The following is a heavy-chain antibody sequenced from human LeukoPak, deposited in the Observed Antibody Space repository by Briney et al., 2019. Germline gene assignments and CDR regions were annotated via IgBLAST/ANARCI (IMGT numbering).Heavy chain of an antibody. CDR1: GFTFSSYA. Sequence: GGSLRLSCAASGFTFSSYAMSWVRQAPGKGLEWVSAISGSGGSIYYADSVKGRFTISRDNAENSLYLQMNSLRAEDTAVYYCARDCSGGSCYRAGSTWGQGTLVTVSS. J-gene: IGHJ4*02. CDR2: ISGSGGSI. V-gene: IGHV3-23*01. D-gene: IGHD2-15*01. CDR3: ARDCSGGSCYRAGST.